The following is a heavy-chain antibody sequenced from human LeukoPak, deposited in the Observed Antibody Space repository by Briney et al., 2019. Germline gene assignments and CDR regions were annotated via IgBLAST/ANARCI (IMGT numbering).Heavy chain of an antibody. V-gene: IGHV1-2*02. CDR2: INPNSGGT. Sequence: ASVKVSCKASGYTFTGYYMHWVRQAPGQGLEWMGWINPNSGGTNYAQKFQGRVTMTRDTSISTAYMELSRLRSDDTAVYYCARGYCGGDCYFFDYWGQGPLVPVSS. D-gene: IGHD2-21*02. J-gene: IGHJ4*02. CDR3: ARGYCGGDCYFFDY. CDR1: GYTFTGYY.